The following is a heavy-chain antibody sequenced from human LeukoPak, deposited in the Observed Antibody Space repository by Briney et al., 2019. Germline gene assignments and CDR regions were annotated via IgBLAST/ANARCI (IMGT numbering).Heavy chain of an antibody. Sequence: GESLKISCKGSGYSFSIYWIGWVRQMPGKGLEWMGIIYPGDSDTRYSPSFQGQVTISADQFISTAYLQWSSLKASDTAMYYCASSGTTNNYYMDVWGKGTTVTVSS. V-gene: IGHV5-51*01. D-gene: IGHD4-11*01. J-gene: IGHJ6*03. CDR3: ASSGTTNNYYMDV. CDR2: IYPGDSDT. CDR1: GYSFSIYW.